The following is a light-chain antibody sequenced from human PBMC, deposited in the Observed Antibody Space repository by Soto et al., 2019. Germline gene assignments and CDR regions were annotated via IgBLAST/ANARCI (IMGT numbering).Light chain of an antibody. CDR1: QGIRND. Sequence: AIQMTQSPSSLSASVGDRVTLTCRASQGIRNDVGWYQQKPGMDPKFLIYAASNLQSGVPSRFSGSGSGTDFNLTISSLQAEDFATYECLQEHNYPWTFGQGTKVDIK. J-gene: IGKJ1*01. CDR3: LQEHNYPWT. V-gene: IGKV1-6*01. CDR2: AAS.